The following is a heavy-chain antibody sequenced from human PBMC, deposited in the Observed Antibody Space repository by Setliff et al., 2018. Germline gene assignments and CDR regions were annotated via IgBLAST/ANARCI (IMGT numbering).Heavy chain of an antibody. D-gene: IGHD2-15*01. Sequence: PGGSLRLSCAASGFTLNSYLMHWVRQAPGKGLEWVSYISGSSSTIYYADSVKGRFTISRDNAKNSLYLQMNSLRAEDTAVYYCARDLVKDIVVVVWYFDLWGRGTLVTVSS. V-gene: IGHV3-48*01. CDR3: ARDLVKDIVVVVWYFDL. J-gene: IGHJ2*01. CDR1: GFTLNSYL. CDR2: ISGSSSTI.